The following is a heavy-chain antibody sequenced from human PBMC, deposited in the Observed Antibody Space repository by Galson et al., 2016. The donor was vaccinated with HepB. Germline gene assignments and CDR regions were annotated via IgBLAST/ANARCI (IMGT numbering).Heavy chain of an antibody. V-gene: IGHV3-23*01. CDR1: GFTLSSSA. J-gene: IGHJ4*02. D-gene: IGHD4-17*01. CDR3: GRDYPTMTDRYPYHVDV. CDR2: ITETGSFA. Sequence: LRLSCAASGFTLSSSAMTWVRQAPGRGLEWVSAITETGSFAYYADSVRGRFTLSRDTSKNTVYLQMNYLRADDTALYYCGRDYPTMTDRYPYHVDVWGQGTLVTVSS.